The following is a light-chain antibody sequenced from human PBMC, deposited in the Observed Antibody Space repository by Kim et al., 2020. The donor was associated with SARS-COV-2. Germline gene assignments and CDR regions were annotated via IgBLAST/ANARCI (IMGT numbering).Light chain of an antibody. CDR2: DAS. V-gene: IGKV3-11*01. CDR3: RQRNNWPCT. Sequence: LSPAGKARISSRARQNIVSFYAACQQKPAQAPRLLICDASTSGASSPARFSSSRAGTNFSLTISSLGHSEFAVDYCRQRNNWPCTFGGGTKVDIK. J-gene: IGKJ4*01. CDR1: QNIVSF.